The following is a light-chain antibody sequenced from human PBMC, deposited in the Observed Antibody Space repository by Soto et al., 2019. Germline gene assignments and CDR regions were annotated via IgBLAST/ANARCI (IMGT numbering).Light chain of an antibody. V-gene: IGLV2-14*03. CDR1: SSDVGNYNY. Sequence: QSVLTQPASVSGSPGQSITISCTGTSSDVGNYNYVSWYQQYPGEAPKLLIFDVSNRPSGISNRFSGSKSGNTASLTIYGLQAEDEADYFCSSYTSTSSFYVFGTGTKVTVL. J-gene: IGLJ1*01. CDR2: DVS. CDR3: SSYTSTSSFYV.